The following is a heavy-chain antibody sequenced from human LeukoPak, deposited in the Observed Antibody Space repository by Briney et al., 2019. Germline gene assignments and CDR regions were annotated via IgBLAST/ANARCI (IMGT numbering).Heavy chain of an antibody. CDR1: GYTFTSYA. V-gene: IGHV1-3*01. CDR2: INAGNGNT. Sequence: GASVKVSRKASGYTFTSYAMHWVRQAPGQRLEWMGWINAGNGNTKYSQKFQGRVTITRDTSASTAYMELSSLRSEDTAVYYCARAGYCSSTSCYNVEDDAFDIWGQGTMVTVSS. J-gene: IGHJ3*02. D-gene: IGHD2-2*02. CDR3: ARAGYCSSTSCYNVEDDAFDI.